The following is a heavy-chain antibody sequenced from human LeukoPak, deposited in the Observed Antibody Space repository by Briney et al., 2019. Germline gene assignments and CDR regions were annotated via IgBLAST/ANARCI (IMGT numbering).Heavy chain of an antibody. V-gene: IGHV3-30*01. J-gene: IGHJ6*03. CDR3: ARPDTAMVTVYYMDV. CDR2: ISYDGSNK. Sequence: PGRSLRLSCAASGFTFSSYAMHWVRQAPGKGLEWVAVISYDGSNKYYADSVKGRFTISRDNSKNTLYLQMNSLRAEDTAVYYCARPDTAMVTVYYMDVWGKGTTVTVSS. CDR1: GFTFSSYA. D-gene: IGHD5-18*01.